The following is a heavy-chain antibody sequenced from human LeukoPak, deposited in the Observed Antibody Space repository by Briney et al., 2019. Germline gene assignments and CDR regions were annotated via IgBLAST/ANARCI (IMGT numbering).Heavy chain of an antibody. CDR3: AREMDYYPSRPSDY. CDR2: INGDGSST. V-gene: IGHV3-74*01. J-gene: IGHJ4*02. D-gene: IGHD3-22*01. Sequence: GGSLRPSCAASGFTFSSYWMHWVRQAPGKGLVWVSRINGDGSSTTYADSVKGRFTISRDNAKNSLYLQMNSLRAEDTAIYYCAREMDYYPSRPSDYWGQGTLVTVSS. CDR1: GFTFSSYW.